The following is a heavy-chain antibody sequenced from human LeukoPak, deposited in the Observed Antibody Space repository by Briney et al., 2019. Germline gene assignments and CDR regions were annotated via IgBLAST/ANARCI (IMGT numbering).Heavy chain of an antibody. CDR3: ARAGIVATIGSFDY. Sequence: KPSETLSLTCAVSGGSISSNNWWSWVRQPPGKGLEWIGEIFHSGSLNYNPSLKSRVTISVDTSKNQFSLKLSSVTAADTAVYYCARAGIVATIGSFDYWGQGTLVTVSS. J-gene: IGHJ4*02. D-gene: IGHD5-12*01. CDR2: IFHSGSL. CDR1: GGSISSNNW. V-gene: IGHV4-4*02.